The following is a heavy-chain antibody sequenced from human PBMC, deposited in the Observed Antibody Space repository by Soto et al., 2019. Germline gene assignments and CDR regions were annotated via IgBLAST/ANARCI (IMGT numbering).Heavy chain of an antibody. CDR1: GFTFSSNA. CDR2: ISSSGGNT. CDR3: AKGARPFEY. J-gene: IGHJ4*02. D-gene: IGHD6-6*01. Sequence: LRLSCAASGFTFSSNAMTWVHQAPGKGLEWVSAISSSGGNTYYADSVKGRFTISRDNSKNTVYLQMNSLRAEDTAVYYCAKGARPFEYWGQGTLVTVSS. V-gene: IGHV3-23*01.